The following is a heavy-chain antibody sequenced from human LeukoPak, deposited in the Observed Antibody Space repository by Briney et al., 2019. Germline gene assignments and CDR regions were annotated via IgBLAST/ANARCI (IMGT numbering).Heavy chain of an antibody. J-gene: IGHJ6*02. CDR1: GGSISSYY. D-gene: IGHD4-23*01. Sequence: SETLSLTCTVSGGSISSYYWSWIRQPPGKGLEWIGYIYYSGSTNYNPSLKSRVTISVDTSKNQFSLKLSSVTAADTAVYYCARRGNFYYYYGMDVRGQGTTVTVSS. CDR2: IYYSGST. CDR3: ARRGNFYYYYGMDV. V-gene: IGHV4-59*08.